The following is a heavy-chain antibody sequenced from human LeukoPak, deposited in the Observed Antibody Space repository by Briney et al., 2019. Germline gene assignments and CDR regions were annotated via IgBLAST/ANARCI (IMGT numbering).Heavy chain of an antibody. CDR2: IYSGGSI. J-gene: IGHJ3*02. V-gene: IGHV3-66*01. D-gene: IGHD2-21*02. Sequence: PGESLRLSCAASGFTFSSYAMHWVRQAPGKGLEWVSVIYSGGSIYHADSVKGRFTVSRDNSKNTLYLQMNSLRAEDTAVYYCARDGGDSAFDIWGQGTMVTVSS. CDR1: GFTFSSYA. CDR3: ARDGGDSAFDI.